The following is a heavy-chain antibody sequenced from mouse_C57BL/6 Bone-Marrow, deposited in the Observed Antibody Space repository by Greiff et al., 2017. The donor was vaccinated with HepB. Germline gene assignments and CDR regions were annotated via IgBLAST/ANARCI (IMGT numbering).Heavy chain of an antibody. V-gene: IGHV5-6*02. Sequence: EVKLVESGGDLVKPGGSLKLSCAASGFTFSSYGMSWVRQTPDKRLEWVATISSGGSYTYYPDSVKGRFTISRDNAKNTLYLQVSSLKSEDTAMYYCARHVGSSYYFDYWGQGTTLTVSS. CDR1: GFTFSSYG. D-gene: IGHD1-1*01. CDR2: ISSGGSYT. CDR3: ARHVGSSYYFDY. J-gene: IGHJ2*01.